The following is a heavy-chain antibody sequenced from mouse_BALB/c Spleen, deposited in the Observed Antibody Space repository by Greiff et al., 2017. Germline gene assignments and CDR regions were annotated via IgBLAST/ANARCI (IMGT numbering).Heavy chain of an antibody. CDR1: GFNIKDSY. V-gene: IGHV14-3*02. D-gene: IGHD2-10*01. J-gene: IGHJ2*01. CDR2: IDPANGNT. Sequence: EVMLVESGAELVKPGASVKLSCTASGFNIKDSYMHWVKQRPEQGLEWIGRIDPANGNTKYDPKFQGKATITADTSSNTAYLQLSSLTSEDTAVYYCASSAYYGNLDYWGQGTTLTVSS. CDR3: ASSAYYGNLDY.